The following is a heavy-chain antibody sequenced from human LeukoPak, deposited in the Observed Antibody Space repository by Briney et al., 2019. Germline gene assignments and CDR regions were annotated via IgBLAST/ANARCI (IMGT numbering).Heavy chain of an antibody. Sequence: RPGGSLRLSCAASGFTFSSYAMSWVRQAPGKGLEWVSAISGSGGSTYYADSVKGRFTISRDNSKNTLYLQMNSLRAEDTAVYYCAKECARQWPDYYYYGMDVWGQGTTVTVSS. CDR2: ISGSGGST. CDR3: AKECARQWPDYYYYGMDV. J-gene: IGHJ6*02. CDR1: GFTFSSYA. D-gene: IGHD6-19*01. V-gene: IGHV3-23*01.